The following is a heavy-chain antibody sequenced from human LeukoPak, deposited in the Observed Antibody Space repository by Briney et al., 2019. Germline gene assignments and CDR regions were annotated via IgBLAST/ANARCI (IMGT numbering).Heavy chain of an antibody. CDR2: IYTGGDT. Sequence: GGSLRLSCAASGFSVSNKYMSWVRQAPGKGLEWVSVIYTGGDTYYADSVRGRLTISRDNSKNTVNLQMNSLRAEDTAVYYCARDRGREFYSSLPGYWGQGTLVTVSS. D-gene: IGHD6-6*01. V-gene: IGHV3-53*01. CDR3: ARDRGREFYSSLPGY. J-gene: IGHJ4*02. CDR1: GFSVSNKY.